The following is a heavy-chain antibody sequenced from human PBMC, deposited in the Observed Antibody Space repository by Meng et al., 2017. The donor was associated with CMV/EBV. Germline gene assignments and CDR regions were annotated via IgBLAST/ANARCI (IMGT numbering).Heavy chain of an antibody. V-gene: IGHV3-30*04. Sequence: GGSLRLSCAASGFTLNNHAMHWVRQAPGKGLEWVAVISYDGTDKYYGHSVKGRFTISRDNSKNTLYLQMNSLRAEDTAVYYCARDHGYCGSTSCYRNLDCWGQGTLVTVSS. D-gene: IGHD2-2*02. CDR3: ARDHGYCGSTSCYRNLDC. J-gene: IGHJ4*02. CDR2: ISYDGTDK. CDR1: GFTLNNHA.